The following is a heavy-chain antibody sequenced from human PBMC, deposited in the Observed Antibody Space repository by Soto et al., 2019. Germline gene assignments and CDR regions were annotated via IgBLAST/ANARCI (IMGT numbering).Heavy chain of an antibody. CDR1: RYSFASSD. Sequence: SVKVSCKASRYSFASSDMHWVGQSPGQGLEWMGMVNPSGGSTSYAQKFQGRVTMTRDTSTSAVYMELSSLRSEDTAVYYCARDGALIVGATEAVYYYSYYEIDVRSQETALTISS. CDR3: ARDGALIVGATEAVYYYSYYEIDV. CDR2: VNPSGGST. D-gene: IGHD1-26*01. J-gene: IGHJ6*02. V-gene: IGHV1-46*01.